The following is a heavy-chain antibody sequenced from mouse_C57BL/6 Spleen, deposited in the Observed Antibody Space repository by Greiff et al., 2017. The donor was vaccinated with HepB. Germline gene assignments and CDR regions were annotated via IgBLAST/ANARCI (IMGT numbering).Heavy chain of an antibody. CDR2: INPSNGGT. CDR1: GYTFTSYW. CDR3: ARPSSTVENYYAMDY. Sequence: QVHVKQPGTELVKPGASVKLSCKASGYTFTSYWMHWVKQRPGQGLEWIGNINPSNGGTNYNEKFKSKATLTVDKSSSTAYMQLSSLTSEDSAVYYCARPSSTVENYYAMDYWGQGTSVTVSS. J-gene: IGHJ4*01. D-gene: IGHD1-1*01. V-gene: IGHV1-53*01.